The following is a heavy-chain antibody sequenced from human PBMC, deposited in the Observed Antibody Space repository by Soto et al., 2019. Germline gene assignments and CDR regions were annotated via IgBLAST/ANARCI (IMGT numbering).Heavy chain of an antibody. D-gene: IGHD3-16*01. CDR2: ISYDGSNK. J-gene: IGHJ3*02. V-gene: IGHV3-30-3*01. CDR3: ARDPSPGLRGDAFDI. CDR1: GFTFSSYA. Sequence: QVQLVESGGGVVQPGRSLRLSCAASGFTFSSYAMHWVRQAPGKGLEWVAVISYDGSNKYYADSVKGRFTISRDNSKNTLYLQMNSLRAEDTAVYYCARDPSPGLRGDAFDIWGKGTMVTVSS.